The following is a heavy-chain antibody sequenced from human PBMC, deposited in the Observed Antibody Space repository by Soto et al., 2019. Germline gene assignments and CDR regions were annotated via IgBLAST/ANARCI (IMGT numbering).Heavy chain of an antibody. V-gene: IGHV3-33*08. CDR1: GFTFRNHA. CDR3: ARDQGVVSIKDH. CDR2: IWYDGTSK. Sequence: QVQLVESGGGVVQPGRSLRLSCEASGFTFRNHAMHWVRQAPGKGLEWVGLIWYDGTSKYYADSVKGRFTISRDNSKNTLYLEMNSLRVEDTAIYYCARDQGVVSIKDHWGQGTLVTVSS. D-gene: IGHD2-21*01. J-gene: IGHJ4*02.